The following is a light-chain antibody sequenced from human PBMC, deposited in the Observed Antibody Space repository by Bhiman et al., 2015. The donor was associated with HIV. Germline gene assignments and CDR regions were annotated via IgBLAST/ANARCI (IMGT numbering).Light chain of an antibody. V-gene: IGLV2-14*01. CDR3: SSYTSRSTHV. CDR2: DVS. CDR1: SSDVGAYNY. Sequence: QSALTQPASVSGSPGQSITISCTGTSSDVGAYNYVSWYQQQSGKAPKLMIYDVSKRPSGVSARFSGSKSGNTASLTISGLQAEDEADYYCSSYTSRSTHVFGTGTKVTVL. J-gene: IGLJ1*01.